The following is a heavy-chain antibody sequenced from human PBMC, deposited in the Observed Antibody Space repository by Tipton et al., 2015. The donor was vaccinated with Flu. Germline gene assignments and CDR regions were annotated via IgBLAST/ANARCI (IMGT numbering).Heavy chain of an antibody. J-gene: IGHJ6*02. CDR2: IYYSGTT. CDR3: ARDLWNDRRAYYYYGVDV. Sequence: TLSLTCTVSGDSISTTIYYWGWVRRPPGKGLEWIGSIYYSGTTYYNPSLKSRVTISVDSSKNEFSLTLASLTAADTAVYHCARDLWNDRRAYYYYGVDVWGQGTTVTVSS. CDR1: GDSISTTIYY. D-gene: IGHD1-1*01. V-gene: IGHV4-39*07.